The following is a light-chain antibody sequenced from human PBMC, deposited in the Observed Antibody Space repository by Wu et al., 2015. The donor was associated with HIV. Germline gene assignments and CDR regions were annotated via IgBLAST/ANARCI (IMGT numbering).Light chain of an antibody. V-gene: IGKV3-20*01. Sequence: EIVLTQSPGTLSLSPGERATLSCRASQSVSSSYLAWYQQKPGQAPRLLIYGASSRATGIPDRFSGSGSGTDFTLTINSLQPDDFATYYCQQYERLKSFGQGTRLEIK. CDR1: QSVSSSY. J-gene: IGKJ2*03. CDR2: GAS. CDR3: QQYERLKS.